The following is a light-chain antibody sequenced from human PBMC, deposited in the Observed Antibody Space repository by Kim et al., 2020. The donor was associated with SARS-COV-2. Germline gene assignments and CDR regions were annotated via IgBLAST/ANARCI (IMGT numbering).Light chain of an antibody. CDR3: LHHKDYPYT. J-gene: IGKJ1*01. CDR1: HDIYTY. V-gene: IGKV1-17*03. Sequence: DIQMTQSPSAMSASVGDRVTITCRASHDIYTYLAWFQQKPGKVPKRLISGASRLQSAVPSRFSGSGSGAEFTLTISNLQPEDVATYYCLHHKDYPYTFGQGTKVDIK. CDR2: GAS.